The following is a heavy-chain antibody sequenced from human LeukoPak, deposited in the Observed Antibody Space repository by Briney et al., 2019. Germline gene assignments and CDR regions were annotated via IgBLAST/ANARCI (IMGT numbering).Heavy chain of an antibody. Sequence: TGGSLRLSCTASGFTLSSYAMSWVRQAPGAGLEWVSTISGSADNTNYAEAVKGRFTISRDNSKNTMYLQMNSLRAEDTAVYYCAKQGFGCWGQGTLVTVSS. CDR1: GFTLSSYA. CDR2: ISGSADNT. V-gene: IGHV3-23*01. J-gene: IGHJ4*02. CDR3: AKQGFGC.